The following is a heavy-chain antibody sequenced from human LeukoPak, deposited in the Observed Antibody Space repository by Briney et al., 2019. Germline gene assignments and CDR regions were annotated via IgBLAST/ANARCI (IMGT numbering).Heavy chain of an antibody. CDR2: IYRSGSN. Sequence: SETLSLTCTVTSGSINGYYWTWVRQPAGKGLEWIGRIYRSGSNNYNPSLKSRVSMSVDTPKNQFSLNLTSVTAADTAVYYCAREVSESSGRLLDCWGRGTLVTVSS. D-gene: IGHD3-10*01. CDR1: SGSINGYY. J-gene: IGHJ4*02. V-gene: IGHV4-4*07. CDR3: AREVSESSGRLLDC.